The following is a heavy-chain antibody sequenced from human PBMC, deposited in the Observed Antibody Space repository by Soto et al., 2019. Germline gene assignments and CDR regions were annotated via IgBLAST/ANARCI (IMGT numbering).Heavy chain of an antibody. CDR1: GFTVSSKF. CDR3: ARDHYDSSGPKFYSYYGMDV. Sequence: GGSLRLSCAASGFTVSSKFMSWVRQAPGKGLEWVSGIFGGGSTIYADSVKGRFNISRDNSKNTLYLQMNSLRAEDTAVYYCARDHYDSSGPKFYSYYGMDVWGQGTAVTVSS. D-gene: IGHD3-22*01. J-gene: IGHJ6*02. V-gene: IGHV3-53*01. CDR2: IFGGGST.